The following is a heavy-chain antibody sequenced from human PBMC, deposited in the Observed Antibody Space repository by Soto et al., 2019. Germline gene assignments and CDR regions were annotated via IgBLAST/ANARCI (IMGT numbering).Heavy chain of an antibody. D-gene: IGHD1-1*01. CDR3: SRGYPPRDQLGNLPGAF. Sequence: GASVKVSCKASGGTFSSYTISWVRQAPGQGLEWMGRIIPILGIANYAQKFQGRVTMTRDTSTSTVYMELSSLRSEDTAIYYCSRGYPPRDQLGNLPGAFWGQGTLVTVSS. V-gene: IGHV1-69*02. J-gene: IGHJ4*02. CDR2: IIPILGIA. CDR1: GGTFSSYT.